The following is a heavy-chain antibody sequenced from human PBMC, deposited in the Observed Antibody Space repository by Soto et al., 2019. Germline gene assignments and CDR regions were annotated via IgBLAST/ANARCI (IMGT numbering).Heavy chain of an antibody. Sequence: QVQLVESGGGVVQPGRSLRLSCAASGFTFSSYGMHWVRQAPGKGLEWVAVIWYDGSNKYYADSVKGRFTISRDNSKNTLYLQTNSLRAEDTAVYYCARDGAAGTSYSFDYWGQGTLVTVSS. D-gene: IGHD6-13*01. V-gene: IGHV3-33*01. CDR3: ARDGAAGTSYSFDY. CDR1: GFTFSSYG. J-gene: IGHJ4*02. CDR2: IWYDGSNK.